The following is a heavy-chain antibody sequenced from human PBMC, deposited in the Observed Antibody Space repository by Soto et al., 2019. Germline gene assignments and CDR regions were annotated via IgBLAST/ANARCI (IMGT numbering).Heavy chain of an antibody. CDR3: ASQLDDSRVVHYYGMDV. V-gene: IGHV1-69*01. CDR1: GGTFSSYA. CDR2: IIPIFGTA. Sequence: QVQLVQSGAEVKKPGSSVKVSCKASGGTFSSYAISWVRQAPGQGLEWMGGIIPIFGTANYAQKFQGRVTITADESTSTAYMELSSLRSEDTAVYYCASQLDDSRVVHYYGMDVWGQGTTVTVSS. J-gene: IGHJ6*02. D-gene: IGHD3-22*01.